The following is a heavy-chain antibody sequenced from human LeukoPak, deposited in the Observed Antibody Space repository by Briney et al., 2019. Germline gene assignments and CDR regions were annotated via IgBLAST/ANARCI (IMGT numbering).Heavy chain of an antibody. J-gene: IGHJ6*03. Sequence: PSETLSLTCPVSGGSISSYYWSWIRQPPGKGLEWIGYIYYSGSTNYNPSLKSRVTISVDTSKNQFSLKLSSVTAADTAVYYCARHFAFSYYYMDVWGKGTTVTVSS. CDR1: GGSISSYY. CDR3: ARHFAFSYYYMDV. CDR2: IYYSGST. V-gene: IGHV4-59*08.